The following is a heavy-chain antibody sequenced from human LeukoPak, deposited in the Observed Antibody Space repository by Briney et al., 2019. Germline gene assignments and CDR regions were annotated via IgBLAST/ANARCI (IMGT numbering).Heavy chain of an antibody. Sequence: GASVTVSCKASGYTFTSYGISWVRQAPGQGLEWMGWISAYNGNTNYAQKLQGRVTMTTDTSTSTAYMELRSLRSDDTAVYYCARGLPYYYDSSGYYSPYYFDYWGQGTLVIVSS. J-gene: IGHJ4*02. CDR2: ISAYNGNT. V-gene: IGHV1-18*01. D-gene: IGHD3-22*01. CDR3: ARGLPYYYDSSGYYSPYYFDY. CDR1: GYTFTSYG.